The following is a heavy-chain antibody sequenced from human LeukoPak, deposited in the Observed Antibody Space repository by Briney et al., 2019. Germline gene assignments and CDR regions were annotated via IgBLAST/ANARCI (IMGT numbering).Heavy chain of an antibody. CDR3: ARGPQFSGPGWFDP. Sequence: GGSLRLSCAASGFTFSGYVMTWVRQAPGKGLECVSTITFSSSHIYYADSVKGRFTISRDNTKDSLYLQMNSLRAEDTAIYYCARGPQFSGPGWFDPWGQGTLVTVSS. V-gene: IGHV3-21*01. CDR1: GFTFSGYV. CDR2: ITFSSSHI. J-gene: IGHJ5*02. D-gene: IGHD3-10*01.